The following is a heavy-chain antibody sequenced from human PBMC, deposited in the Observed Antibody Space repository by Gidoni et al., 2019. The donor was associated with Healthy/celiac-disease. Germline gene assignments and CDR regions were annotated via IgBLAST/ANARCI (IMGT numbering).Heavy chain of an antibody. CDR2: IYPGDSDT. Sequence: EVQPVQSGAEVTKLGEPLKISCKVSGYSFTSYWFGWVRQMPGNGLEWMGIIYPGDSDTRYSPSFQGQVTSSADKSISTAYLQWSSLKASDTAMYYCARNGAVAGTFDYWGQGTLVTVSS. J-gene: IGHJ4*02. V-gene: IGHV5-51*01. CDR3: ARNGAVAGTFDY. CDR1: GYSFTSYW. D-gene: IGHD6-19*01.